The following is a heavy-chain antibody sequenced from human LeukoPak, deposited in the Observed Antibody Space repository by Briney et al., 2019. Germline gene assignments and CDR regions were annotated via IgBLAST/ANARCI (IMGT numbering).Heavy chain of an antibody. D-gene: IGHD2-21*02. CDR3: AVGLLVTRALNDAFDI. CDR1: GYTSTSYY. J-gene: IGHJ3*02. V-gene: IGHV1-46*01. Sequence: GASVKVSCKASGYTSTSYYMHWLRQAPGQGLEYMGIIDPSVATTSYAQNFQGRVTMTRDTSTSTVYMELSSLRSEDTAVYYCAVGLLVTRALNDAFDIWGQGTMVTVSS. CDR2: IDPSVATT.